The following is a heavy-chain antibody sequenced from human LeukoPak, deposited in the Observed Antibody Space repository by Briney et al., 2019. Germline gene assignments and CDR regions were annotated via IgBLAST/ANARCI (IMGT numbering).Heavy chain of an antibody. D-gene: IGHD5-12*01. V-gene: IGHV4-34*01. Sequence: PSETLSLTCAVYGGSFSGYYWNWIRQPPGKGLEWIGEITHSGSTNYNPSLKSRVTISVDTSKNHFSLNLSSVTAADTAVYYCARAGYSGYDYFDYWGQGTLVTVSS. CDR3: ARAGYSGYDYFDY. J-gene: IGHJ4*02. CDR2: ITHSGST. CDR1: GGSFSGYY.